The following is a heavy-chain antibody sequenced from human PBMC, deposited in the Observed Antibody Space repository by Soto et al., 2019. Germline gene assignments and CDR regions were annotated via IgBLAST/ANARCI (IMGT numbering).Heavy chain of an antibody. CDR1: GDSINNSHW. CDR3: AREFPYCPSTSCYAEY. J-gene: IGHJ4*02. CDR2: IYYSGST. D-gene: IGHD2-2*01. Sequence: SETLSLTCAVSGDSINNSHWWSWVRQTQGKGLEWIGEIYYSGSTYYNPSLQSRLTISVDTSKDQFSLKMNSVTAADTAVYYCAREFPYCPSTSCYAEYWGPGTLVTVSS. V-gene: IGHV4-4*02.